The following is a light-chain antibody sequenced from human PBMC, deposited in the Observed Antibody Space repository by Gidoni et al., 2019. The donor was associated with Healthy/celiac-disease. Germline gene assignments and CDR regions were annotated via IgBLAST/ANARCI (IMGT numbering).Light chain of an antibody. J-gene: IGKJ3*01. V-gene: IGKV3-15*01. CDR2: GAS. Sequence: EIVMTQSPATLSVSPGERATLSCRASQSVSSNLAWYQQKPGQAPRLLIYGASTRATGIPARFSGSGSGTEFTLTISSLQSEDFAVYYCQQYNNWPPRGVTFXPXTKVDIK. CDR3: QQYNNWPPRGVT. CDR1: QSVSSN.